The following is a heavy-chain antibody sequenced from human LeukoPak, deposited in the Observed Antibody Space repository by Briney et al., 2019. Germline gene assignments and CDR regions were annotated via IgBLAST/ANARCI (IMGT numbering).Heavy chain of an antibody. CDR2: ISRGGSTI. CDR1: GFTFSTYW. J-gene: IGHJ4*02. D-gene: IGHD3-22*01. Sequence: PGGSLRLSCAASGFTFSTYWMSWVRQAPGKGLEWVSYISRGGSTIDYADSVKGRFTISRDSAKNSLYLQMNSLRAEDTAVYYCARENYYDSSGFDYWGQGTLVTVSS. V-gene: IGHV3-48*04. CDR3: ARENYYDSSGFDY.